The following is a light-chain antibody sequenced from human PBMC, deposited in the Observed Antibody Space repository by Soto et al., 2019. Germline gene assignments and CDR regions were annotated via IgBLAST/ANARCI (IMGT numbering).Light chain of an antibody. CDR3: SSYTSSSTYV. J-gene: IGLJ1*01. Sequence: QSALTQPPSVSGSPGQSGAISCTGTSSDVGSYNRVSWYQQSPGTAPKLMIYDVSNRPSGVPDRFSGSKSGNTASLTISGLQAEDEAEYYCSSYTSSSTYVFGTGTKLTVL. V-gene: IGLV2-18*02. CDR1: SSDVGSYNR. CDR2: DVS.